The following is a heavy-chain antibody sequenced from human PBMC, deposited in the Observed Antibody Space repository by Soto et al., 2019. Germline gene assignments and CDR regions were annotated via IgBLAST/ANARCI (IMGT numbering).Heavy chain of an antibody. CDR3: ARSDPQYCSSTSCYDY. Sequence: GGSLRLSCAASGFTFSSYSMNWVRQAPGKGLEWVSSISSNSSYIYYADSVKGRFTISRDNAKNSLYLQMNSLRAEDTAVYYCARSDPQYCSSTSCYDYWGQGTLVTVSS. CDR2: ISSNSSYI. J-gene: IGHJ4*02. CDR1: GFTFSSYS. V-gene: IGHV3-21*01. D-gene: IGHD2-2*01.